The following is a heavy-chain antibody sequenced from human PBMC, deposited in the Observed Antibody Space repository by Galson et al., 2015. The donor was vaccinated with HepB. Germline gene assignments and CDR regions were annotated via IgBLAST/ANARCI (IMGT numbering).Heavy chain of an antibody. CDR2: IFWDDDK. D-gene: IGHD2-2*01. Sequence: PALVKPTQTLTLTCTFSGFSLSTSGVGVGWIRQPPGKALEWLALIFWDDDKRYSPSLKSRLTITKDTSKNQVVLTMTNMDPVDTATYYCARRDCRTTSCFIWGPFDYWGQGTLITVSS. CDR1: GFSLSTSGVG. J-gene: IGHJ4*02. V-gene: IGHV2-5*02. CDR3: ARRDCRTTSCFIWGPFDY.